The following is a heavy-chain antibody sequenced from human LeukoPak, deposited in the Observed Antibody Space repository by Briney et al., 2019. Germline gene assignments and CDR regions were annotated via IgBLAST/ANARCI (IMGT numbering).Heavy chain of an antibody. V-gene: IGHV4-30-2*01. CDR2: IYHSGST. CDR3: ARSLIGYFDL. J-gene: IGHJ2*01. Sequence: SEALSLTCAVSGGSISSGGYSWSWIRQPPGKGLEWIGYIYHSGSTYYNPSLKSRVTISVDRSKNQFSLKLSSVTAADTAVYYCARSLIGYFDLWGRGTLVTVSS. CDR1: GGSISSGGYS. D-gene: IGHD2/OR15-2a*01.